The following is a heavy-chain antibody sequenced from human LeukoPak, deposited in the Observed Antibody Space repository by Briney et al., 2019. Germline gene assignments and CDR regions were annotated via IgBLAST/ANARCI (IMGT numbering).Heavy chain of an antibody. CDR3: ARDGSRFGELFDFDY. CDR1: GGSISSGSYY. V-gene: IGHV4-61*02. Sequence: SETLSLTCTVSGGSISSGSYYWSWIRQPAGKGLEWIGRIYTSGSTNYNPSLTSRVTMSVDTSKNQFSLKLSSVTAADTAVYYCARDGSRFGELFDFDYWGQGTLVTVSS. J-gene: IGHJ4*02. D-gene: IGHD3-10*01. CDR2: IYTSGST.